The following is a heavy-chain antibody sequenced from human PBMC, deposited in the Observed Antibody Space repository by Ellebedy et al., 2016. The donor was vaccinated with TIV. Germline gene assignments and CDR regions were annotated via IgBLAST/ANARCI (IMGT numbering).Heavy chain of an antibody. CDR2: INAGNGDT. Sequence: AASVKVSCKASGYTFTTYAMHWVRQAPGQRLEWMGWINAGNGDTKYSQKFQGRVTITRDTSASTDYMELSSLRSEYTAVFYCARGLSRRGMEGFYWGQGTLVTVSS. CDR1: GYTFTTYA. V-gene: IGHV1-3*01. CDR3: ARGLSRRGMEGFY. D-gene: IGHD3-3*01. J-gene: IGHJ4*02.